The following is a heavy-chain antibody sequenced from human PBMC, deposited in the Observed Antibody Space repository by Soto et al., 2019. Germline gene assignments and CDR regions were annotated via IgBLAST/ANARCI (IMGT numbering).Heavy chain of an antibody. CDR2: IYDNGGA. V-gene: IGHV4-31*03. Sequence: PSETLSLTCTVSVDSISSGGYYWIWIRHHPGKGLEWIGYIYDNGGAYYSPSLKGRVVISLDRSENQFSLRLSSVTAADTAVYYCARVKGGTTRRAFDSWGQGTLVTVSS. J-gene: IGHJ4*02. D-gene: IGHD1-7*01. CDR1: VDSISSGGYY. CDR3: ARVKGGTTRRAFDS.